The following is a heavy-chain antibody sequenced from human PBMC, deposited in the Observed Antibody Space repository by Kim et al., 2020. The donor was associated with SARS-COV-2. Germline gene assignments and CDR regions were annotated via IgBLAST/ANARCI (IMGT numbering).Heavy chain of an antibody. CDR2: IDPSGGSA. Sequence: ASVKVSCKASGYIFTRYYMHWVRQALGQGLEWMGIIDPSGGSADYAQKFQGRVTITRDTSTSTVYMELTSLRSEDTAVYYCARTKRDALLLDAFDIWGQGTMVTVSS. CDR1: GYIFTRYY. J-gene: IGHJ3*02. V-gene: IGHV1-46*01. D-gene: IGHD2-2*01. CDR3: ARTKRDALLLDAFDI.